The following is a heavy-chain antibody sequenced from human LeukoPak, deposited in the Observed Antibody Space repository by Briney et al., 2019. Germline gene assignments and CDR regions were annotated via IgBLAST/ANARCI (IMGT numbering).Heavy chain of an antibody. V-gene: IGHV4-59*01. J-gene: IGHJ5*02. CDR2: IYYSGST. CDR1: GGSISSYY. Sequence: SETLSLTCTVSGGSISSYYWSWIRQPPGKGLEWIGYIYYSGSTNYNPSLKSRVTISVDTSKNQFSLKLSSVTAADMAVYYCASSGYYSYWFDPWGQGTLVTVSS. CDR3: ASSGYYSYWFDP. D-gene: IGHD3-22*01.